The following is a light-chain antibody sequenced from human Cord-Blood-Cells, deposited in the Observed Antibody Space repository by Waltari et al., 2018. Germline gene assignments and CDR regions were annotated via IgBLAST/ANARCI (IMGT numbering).Light chain of an antibody. J-gene: IGLJ3*02. Sequence: QSALTQPASVSGSPGQSITISCTGTSSDVGGYNYVSWYQQHPGKAPKLMIYDVSKRPSGVSNLFSGSKSGNTASLTISGLQAEDEADYYCSSYTSSSTLNWVFGGGTKLTVL. CDR1: SSDVGGYNY. V-gene: IGLV2-14*01. CDR2: DVS. CDR3: SSYTSSSTLNWV.